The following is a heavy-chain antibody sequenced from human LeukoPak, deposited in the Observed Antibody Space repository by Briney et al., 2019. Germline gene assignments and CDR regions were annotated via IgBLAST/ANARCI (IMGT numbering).Heavy chain of an antibody. Sequence: GGSLRLSCAASGFTFSYYTMNWVRQAPGKGLEWVANINPDGSEKNYVDSVRGRFTISRDNAKNSLDLQMNSLRAEDTAVYYCARDRFGYGGNSGLWGQGTLVTVCS. CDR3: ARDRFGYGGNSGL. CDR1: GFTFSYYT. J-gene: IGHJ4*02. V-gene: IGHV3-7*01. CDR2: INPDGSEK. D-gene: IGHD4-23*01.